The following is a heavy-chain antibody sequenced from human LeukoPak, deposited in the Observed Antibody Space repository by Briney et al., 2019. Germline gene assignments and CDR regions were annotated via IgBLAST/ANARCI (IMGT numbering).Heavy chain of an antibody. V-gene: IGHV3-48*01. J-gene: IGHJ4*02. CDR2: ISGSSITK. CDR3: ARALQLWSFDY. Sequence: GGSLRLSCAASGFTFTDYSMNWVRQAPGKGLEWVSYISGSSITKYYADSVGGRFTISRDNAKNSLYLQMNSLRAEDTAVYYCARALQLWSFDYWGQGTLVTVSS. CDR1: GFTFTDYS. D-gene: IGHD5-18*01.